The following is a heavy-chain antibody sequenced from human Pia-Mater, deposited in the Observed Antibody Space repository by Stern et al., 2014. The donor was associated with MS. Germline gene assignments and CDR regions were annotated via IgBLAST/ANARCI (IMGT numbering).Heavy chain of an antibody. CDR1: GFTFSDYY. D-gene: IGHD6-19*01. CDR2: ISSSGNSI. V-gene: IGHV3-11*01. Sequence: MQLVESGGGLVKPGGSLRLSCAASGFTFSDYYMSWIRQAPGKGLEWVSSISSSGNSIYYADSVKGRFTIARDNAKNSLYLQMNSLRAEDTAVYYCARSHSKWLVHDAFDIWGQGTMVSVSS. CDR3: ARSHSKWLVHDAFDI. J-gene: IGHJ3*02.